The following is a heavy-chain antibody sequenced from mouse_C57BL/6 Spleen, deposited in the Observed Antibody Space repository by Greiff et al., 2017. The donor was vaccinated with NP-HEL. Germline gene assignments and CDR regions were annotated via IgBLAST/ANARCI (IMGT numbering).Heavy chain of an antibody. CDR3: ASLYYGNSYYFDY. D-gene: IGHD2-1*01. Sequence: QVHVKQSGPELVKPGASVKISCKASGYAFSSSWMNWVKQRPGKGLEWIGRIYPGDGDTNYNGKFKGKATLTADKSSSTAYMQLSSLTSEDSAVYFCASLYYGNSYYFDYWGQGTTLTVSS. CDR1: GYAFSSSW. J-gene: IGHJ2*01. CDR2: IYPGDGDT. V-gene: IGHV1-82*01.